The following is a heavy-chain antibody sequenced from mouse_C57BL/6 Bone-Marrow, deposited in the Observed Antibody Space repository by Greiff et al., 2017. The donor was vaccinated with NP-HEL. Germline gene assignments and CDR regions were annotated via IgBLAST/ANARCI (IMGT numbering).Heavy chain of an antibody. CDR3: ARHDYEAY. V-gene: IGHV5-2*01. CDR2: INSDGGST. CDR1: EYKFPSYD. Sequence: EVQLVESGGGLVQPGESLKLSCESTEYKFPSYDMSWVRKTPEKRLELVAVINSDGGSTNYTDTMERRFIITRDNTKNTPYLQLSSLTSEDTALYYYARHDYEAYWGQGTLVTVSA. J-gene: IGHJ3*01. D-gene: IGHD2-4*01.